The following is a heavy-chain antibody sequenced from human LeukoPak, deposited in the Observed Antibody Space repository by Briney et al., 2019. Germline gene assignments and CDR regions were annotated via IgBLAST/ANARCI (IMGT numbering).Heavy chain of an antibody. Sequence: SETLSLTCAVSGGSLSSGGYSWSWIRQPPGKGLEWIGYIYYSGSTNYNPSLKSRVTISVDTSKNQFSLRLSSVTAADTAVYYCARGGSSWYYFDYWGQGTLVTVSS. CDR2: IYYSGST. CDR3: ARGGSSWYYFDY. D-gene: IGHD6-13*01. J-gene: IGHJ4*02. CDR1: GGSLSSGGYS. V-gene: IGHV4-61*08.